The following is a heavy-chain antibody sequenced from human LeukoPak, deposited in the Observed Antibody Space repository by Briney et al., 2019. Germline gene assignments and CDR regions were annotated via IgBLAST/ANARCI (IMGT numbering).Heavy chain of an antibody. CDR3: ARGGGLDV. Sequence: PGESLRLSCTASAFAFSNHAMSWVRQAPGKGLEWVASINHNGNVNYYVDSVKGRFTISRDNAKNSLYLQMSNLRAEDTAVYFCARGGGLDVWGQGATVTVSS. V-gene: IGHV3-7*03. J-gene: IGHJ6*02. D-gene: IGHD3-16*01. CDR1: AFAFSNHA. CDR2: INHNGNVN.